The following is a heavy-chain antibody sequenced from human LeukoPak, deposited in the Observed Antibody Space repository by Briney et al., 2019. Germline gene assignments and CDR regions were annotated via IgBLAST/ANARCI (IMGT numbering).Heavy chain of an antibody. CDR1: GYTFTSYG. J-gene: IGHJ5*02. D-gene: IGHD1-26*01. Sequence: ASVKVSCKASGYTFTSYGISWVRQAPGQGLEWMGWIIAYNGNTNYAQKFQGRVTMTTDTSTSTASMELRSLRSDDTAVYYCARLIPQKWELPGKWFDPWGQGTLVTVSS. CDR2: IIAYNGNT. V-gene: IGHV1-18*01. CDR3: ARLIPQKWELPGKWFDP.